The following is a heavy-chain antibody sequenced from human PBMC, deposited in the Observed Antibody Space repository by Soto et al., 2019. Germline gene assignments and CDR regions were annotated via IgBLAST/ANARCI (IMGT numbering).Heavy chain of an antibody. CDR2: ITPFNGNT. J-gene: IGHJ6*02. CDR1: GYTFTYRY. Sequence: AASVKVSCKASGYTFTYRYLHWVRQAPGQALEWMGWITPFNGNTNYAQKFQDRVTITRDRSMSTAYMELSSLRSEDTAMYYCARHRDSSGYYSGPDYRGMDVWGQGTTVTVSS. CDR3: ARHRDSSGYYSGPDYRGMDV. V-gene: IGHV1-45*02. D-gene: IGHD3-22*01.